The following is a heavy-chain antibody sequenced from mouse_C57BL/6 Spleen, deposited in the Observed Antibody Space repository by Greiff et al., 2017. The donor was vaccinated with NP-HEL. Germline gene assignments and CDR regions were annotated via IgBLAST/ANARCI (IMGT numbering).Heavy chain of an antibody. CDR2: ISNGGGST. V-gene: IGHV5-12*01. D-gene: IGHD1-1*01. J-gene: IGHJ1*03. Sequence: EVMLVESGGGLVQPGGSLKLSCAASGFTFSDYYMYWVRQTPEKRLEWVAYISNGGGSTYYPDTVKGRFTISRDNAKNTLYLQMSRLKSEDTAMYYCARALRYYWYFDVWGTGTTVTVSS. CDR3: ARALRYYWYFDV. CDR1: GFTFSDYY.